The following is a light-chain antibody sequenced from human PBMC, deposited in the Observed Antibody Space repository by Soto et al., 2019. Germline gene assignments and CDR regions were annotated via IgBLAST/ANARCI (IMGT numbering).Light chain of an antibody. Sequence: SLAPVSLTKGEVATRACVVSQGIGDTLAWYQHKPGQTPRLLIYDTATSATGVPTRFSGSRSGGEFTLTVNSLQSEDFAVYYCQQYNKWPPITVGQGTLLEIK. J-gene: IGKJ5*01. CDR3: QQYNKWPPIT. CDR1: QGIGDT. CDR2: DTA. V-gene: IGKV3-15*01.